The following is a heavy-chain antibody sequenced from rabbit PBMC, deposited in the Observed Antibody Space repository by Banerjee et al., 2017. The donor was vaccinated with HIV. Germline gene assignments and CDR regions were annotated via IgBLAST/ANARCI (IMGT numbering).Heavy chain of an antibody. V-gene: IGHV1S47*01. J-gene: IGHJ4*01. D-gene: IGHD1-1*01. CDR1: GFSLSSYD. CDR2: IWTGGST. Sequence: QEQLVEAGGGLVQPGGSLKLSCKASGFSLSSYDMSWVRQAPGKGLEWIGIIWTGGSTYYASWVNGRFTITRSTSLNTVTLQMTSLTAADTATYFCARRPSDNYYDLWGPGTLVTVS. CDR3: ARRPSDNYYDL.